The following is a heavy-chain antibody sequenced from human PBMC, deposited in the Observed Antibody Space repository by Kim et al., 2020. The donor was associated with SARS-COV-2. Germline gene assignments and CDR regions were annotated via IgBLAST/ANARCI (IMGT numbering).Heavy chain of an antibody. V-gene: IGHV3-23*01. CDR1: GFTFSTSP. CDR2: ISWDGTRT. D-gene: IGHD1-26*01. CDR3: AKGVINSGFDY. J-gene: IGHJ4*02. Sequence: GGSLRLSCVASGFTFSTSPMGWVRQAPGKGLEWVSRISWDGTRTYYADSVKGRVTMSSDKSKNMLYLHMNSLRVDDTAVYYCAKGVINSGFDYWGQGTQV.